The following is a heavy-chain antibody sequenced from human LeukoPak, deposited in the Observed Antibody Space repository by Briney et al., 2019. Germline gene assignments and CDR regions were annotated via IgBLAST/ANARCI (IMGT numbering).Heavy chain of an antibody. J-gene: IGHJ4*02. CDR2: ISWNSGSI. CDR1: GFTFDDYA. D-gene: IGHD2-2*01. Sequence: GGSLRLSCAASGFTFDDYAMHWVRQAPGKGLEWVSGISWNSGSIGYADSVKGRFTISRDNAKNSLYLQMNSLRAEDMALYYCAKDRERDIVVVPAAAYYFDYWGQGTLVTVSS. CDR3: AKDRERDIVVVPAAAYYFDY. V-gene: IGHV3-9*03.